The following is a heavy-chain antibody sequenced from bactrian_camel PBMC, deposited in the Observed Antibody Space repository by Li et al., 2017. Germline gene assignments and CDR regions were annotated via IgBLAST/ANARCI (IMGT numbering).Heavy chain of an antibody. CDR3: GQRNGFCALAARTQYNY. D-gene: IGHD6*01. Sequence: HVQLVESGGGSVQAGGSLRLSCAASGRTYSKWSMGWFRQISGKERKGLATIDSRGITAYADSVKGRFTISKDTANNTVILQMNSLKPEDTGIYYCGQRNGFCALAARTQYNYVSQGTQVTVS. V-gene: IGHV3S53*01. CDR2: IDSRGIT. CDR1: GRTYSKWS. J-gene: IGHJ4*01.